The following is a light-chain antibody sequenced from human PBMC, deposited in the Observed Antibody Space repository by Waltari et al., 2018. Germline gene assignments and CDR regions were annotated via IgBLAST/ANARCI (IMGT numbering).Light chain of an antibody. CDR1: NIGSIH. CDR2: DDD. J-gene: IGLJ1*01. V-gene: IGLV3-21*02. Sequence: YVVTQPPSVSVAPGQTARITRGADNIGSIHWHWFQPKPGQAPVMVVYDDDARPSGIPERFSGSNSGDTATLTISRVEAGDEADYYCQFWDNSNDHPYVFGTGTKVTVL. CDR3: QFWDNSNDHPYV.